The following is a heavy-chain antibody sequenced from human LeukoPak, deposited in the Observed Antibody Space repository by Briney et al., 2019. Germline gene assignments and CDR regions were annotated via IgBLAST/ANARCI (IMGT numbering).Heavy chain of an antibody. Sequence: ASVKVSCKASGGTFISYAISWVRQAPGQGLEWMGGIIPIFGTANYAQKFQGRVTITADESTSTAYMELRSLRSDDTAVYYCARLIGYSSGWTTIYYFDYWGQGTLVTVSS. CDR1: GGTFISYA. D-gene: IGHD6-19*01. V-gene: IGHV1-69*13. CDR2: IIPIFGTA. J-gene: IGHJ4*02. CDR3: ARLIGYSSGWTTIYYFDY.